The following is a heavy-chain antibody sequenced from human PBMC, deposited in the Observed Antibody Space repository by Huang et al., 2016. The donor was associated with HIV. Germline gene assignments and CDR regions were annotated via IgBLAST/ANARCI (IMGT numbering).Heavy chain of an antibody. D-gene: IGHD3-3*01. CDR1: GDSIRSGGYY. V-gene: IGHV4-30-4*08. Sequence: QVQLQESGPGLVKPSQTLSLTCTVSGDSIRSGGYYWTWIRQSPAKGLEWIGYIYYGGSSDYNPSLKSRVSISIDAFKNRVSLKLKSVTVADTAVYYCARAPATHSVFFYWGQGTLVTVSA. J-gene: IGHJ4*02. CDR3: ARAPATHSVFFY. CDR2: IYYGGSS.